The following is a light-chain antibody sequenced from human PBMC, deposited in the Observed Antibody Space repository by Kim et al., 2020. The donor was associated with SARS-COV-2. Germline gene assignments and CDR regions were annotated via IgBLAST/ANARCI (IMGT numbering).Light chain of an antibody. V-gene: IGKV1-27*01. CDR1: QGISNY. CDR3: QKYNSAPRT. CDR2: AAS. J-gene: IGKJ1*01. Sequence: ASVGDRATITCRASQGISNYLAWYQQKPGKVPKVLIYAASTLQSGVPSRFSGSGSGTDFTLTISSLQPEDVATYYCQKYNSAPRTFGQGTKVDIK.